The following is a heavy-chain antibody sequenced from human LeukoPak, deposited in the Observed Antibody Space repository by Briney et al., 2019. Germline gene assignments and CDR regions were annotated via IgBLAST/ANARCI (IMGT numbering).Heavy chain of an antibody. D-gene: IGHD3-3*01. CDR2: ISYDGSNK. J-gene: IGHJ4*02. Sequence: PGGSLRLSCATSGFTFSSYGMHWVRQAPGKGLEWVAVISYDGSNKYYADSVKGRFTISRDNSKNTLYLQMNGLRAEDTAVYYCAKDKAIFGVVHTIYFDYWGQGTLVTVSS. CDR3: AKDKAIFGVVHTIYFDY. V-gene: IGHV3-30*18. CDR1: GFTFSSYG.